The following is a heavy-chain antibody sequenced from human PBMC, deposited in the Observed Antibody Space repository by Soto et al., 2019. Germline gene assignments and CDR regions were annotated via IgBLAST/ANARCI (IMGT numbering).Heavy chain of an antibody. Sequence: GESLKISCKGSGYSFTSYWIGWVRQMPVKGLEWMGIIYPGDSDTRYSPSFQGQVTISADKSISTAYLQWSSLKASDTAMYYCARTYYDILTGYPGVDVWGQGTTVTVSS. V-gene: IGHV5-51*01. CDR2: IYPGDSDT. CDR1: GYSFTSYW. CDR3: ARTYYDILTGYPGVDV. J-gene: IGHJ6*02. D-gene: IGHD3-9*01.